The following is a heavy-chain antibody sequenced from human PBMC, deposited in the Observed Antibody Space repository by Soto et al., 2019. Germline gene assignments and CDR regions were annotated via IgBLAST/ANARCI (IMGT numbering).Heavy chain of an antibody. J-gene: IGHJ4*02. Sequence: GGSLRLSCAASGFTFSSYEFNWVRQAPGKGLEWLSYITNSGSTKYYADSVKGRFTISRDNAKNSLDLQMNSLRAEDTAGYYCARGRAAYYFAYWGQGALVSV. CDR2: ITNSGSTK. V-gene: IGHV3-48*03. D-gene: IGHD6-25*01. CDR1: GFTFSSYE. CDR3: ARGRAAYYFAY.